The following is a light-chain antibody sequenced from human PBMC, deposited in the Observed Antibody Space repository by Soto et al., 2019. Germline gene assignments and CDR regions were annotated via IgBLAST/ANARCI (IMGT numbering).Light chain of an antibody. CDR1: QSIRAY. V-gene: IGKV1-39*01. Sequence: DIQMTQSPSSLSASVGDSVTITCRASQSIRAYLNWYQQKPGKAPKLLIHAASRLQSGVPSRFSGSGSGTDFTLSNSSLQPEDFAAYYCQQSYSTPRTFGQGTKLEIK. CDR2: AAS. J-gene: IGKJ2*01. CDR3: QQSYSTPRT.